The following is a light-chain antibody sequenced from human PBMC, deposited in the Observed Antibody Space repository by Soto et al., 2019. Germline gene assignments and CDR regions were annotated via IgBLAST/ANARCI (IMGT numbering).Light chain of an antibody. Sequence: EIVLTQSPGTPSLSPGERATLSCRASQSVSSSYLAWYQQKPGQAPRLLIYGASSRATGIPDRFSGSGSGTDFTLTISRLEPEDFAVYYCQQYGSSGATFGQASKV. CDR1: QSVSSSY. CDR3: QQYGSSGAT. J-gene: IGKJ1*01. CDR2: GAS. V-gene: IGKV3-20*01.